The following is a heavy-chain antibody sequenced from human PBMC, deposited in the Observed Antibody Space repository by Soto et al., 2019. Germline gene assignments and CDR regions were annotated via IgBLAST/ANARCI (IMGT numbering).Heavy chain of an antibody. V-gene: IGHV4-59*01. CDR2: IYYSGST. CDR3: ARRYGASFDY. J-gene: IGHJ4*02. D-gene: IGHD4-17*01. CDR1: GGSISSYY. Sequence: QVQLQESGPGLVKPSETLSLTCTVSGGSISSYYWSWIRQPPVKGLEWIGNIYYSGSTNYNPSLKRRVTISVETSKNQFSLKLSSVTAADTAVYYCARRYGASFDYWGQGTLVTVSS.